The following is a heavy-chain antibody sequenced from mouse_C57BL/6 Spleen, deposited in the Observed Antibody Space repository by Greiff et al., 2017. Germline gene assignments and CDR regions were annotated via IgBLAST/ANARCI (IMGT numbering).Heavy chain of an antibody. V-gene: IGHV1-81*01. CDR2: IYPRSGNT. Sequence: VKLLESGAELARPGASVKLSCKASGYTFTSYGISWVKQRTGQGLEWIGEIYPRSGNTYYNEKFKGKATLTADKSSSTAYMELRSLTSEDSAVYFCARPYDYDDMDYWGQGTSVTVSS. CDR1: GYTFTSYG. J-gene: IGHJ4*01. CDR3: ARPYDYDDMDY.